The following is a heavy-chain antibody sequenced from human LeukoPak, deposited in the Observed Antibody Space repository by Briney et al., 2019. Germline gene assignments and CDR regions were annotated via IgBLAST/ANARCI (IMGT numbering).Heavy chain of an antibody. D-gene: IGHD5-24*01. CDR3: ARGMAKAVFDY. CDR1: GGSFSGYY. Sequence: PSETLSLTCAVYGGSFSGYYWSWIRQPPGKGLEWIGEINHSGSTNYNPSLKSRVTISVDTSKNQFSLKLSSVTAADTAVYYCARGMAKAVFDYWGQGTLVTVS. J-gene: IGHJ4*02. CDR2: INHSGST. V-gene: IGHV4-34*01.